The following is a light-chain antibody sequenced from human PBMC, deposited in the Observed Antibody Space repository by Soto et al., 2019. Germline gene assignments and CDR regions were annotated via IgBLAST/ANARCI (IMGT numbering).Light chain of an antibody. V-gene: IGKV3-20*01. CDR2: GIS. CDR3: QQYSSLPHT. Sequence: ESVLTQSPGTLSLSPGERATLSCRASQSVTNRYFAWYQQKPGQAPRLLIYGISSRATGIPDRFSGSGSGTDFTLTISRREPEDFVVYYCQQYSSLPHTFGQGTKLEVK. J-gene: IGKJ2*01. CDR1: QSVTNRY.